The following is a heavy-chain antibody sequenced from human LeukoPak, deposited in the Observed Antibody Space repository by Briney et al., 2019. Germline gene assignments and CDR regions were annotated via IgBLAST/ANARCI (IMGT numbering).Heavy chain of an antibody. J-gene: IGHJ3*02. V-gene: IGHV3-21*01. Sequence: GGSLRLSCAASGFTFSSYSMNWVRQAQGQGLEWVSYISSSSSYIYYADSVKGRFTISRDNAKNSLYLQMNSLRAEDTAVYYCARSAAAGLKDAFDIWGQGTMVTVSS. CDR1: GFTFSSYS. CDR3: ARSAAAGLKDAFDI. D-gene: IGHD6-13*01. CDR2: ISSSSSYI.